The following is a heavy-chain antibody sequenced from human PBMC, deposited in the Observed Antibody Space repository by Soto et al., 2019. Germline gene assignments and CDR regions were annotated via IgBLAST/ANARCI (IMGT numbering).Heavy chain of an antibody. V-gene: IGHV3-30-3*01. Sequence: GGSLRLSCAASGFTFSSYAMHWVRQAPGKGLEWVAVISYDGSNKYYADSVKGRFTISRDNSKNTLYLQMNSLRAEDTAVYYCARVSETYYGFWSGYSSRYGMDVWGQGTTVTVSS. CDR3: ARVSETYYGFWSGYSSRYGMDV. J-gene: IGHJ6*02. CDR1: GFTFSSYA. CDR2: ISYDGSNK. D-gene: IGHD3-3*01.